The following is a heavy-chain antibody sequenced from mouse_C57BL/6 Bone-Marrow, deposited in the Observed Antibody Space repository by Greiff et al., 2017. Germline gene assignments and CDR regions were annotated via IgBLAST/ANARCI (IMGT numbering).Heavy chain of an antibody. CDR3: ARGGNLYGNYEFAY. Sequence: VQLQQSGAELMKPGASVKLSCKATGYTFTGYWIEWVKQRPGHGLEWIGEILPGSGSTNYNEKFKGKATFTADTSSNSAYMQLSSLTTEDSAIYYCARGGNLYGNYEFAYWGQGTLVTVSA. CDR1: GYTFTGYW. V-gene: IGHV1-9*01. D-gene: IGHD2-1*01. J-gene: IGHJ3*01. CDR2: ILPGSGST.